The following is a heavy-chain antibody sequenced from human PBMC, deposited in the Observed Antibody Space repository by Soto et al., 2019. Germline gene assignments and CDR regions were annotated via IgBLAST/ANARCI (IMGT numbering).Heavy chain of an antibody. D-gene: IGHD5-18*01. V-gene: IGHV4-59*01. CDR2: IYYSGST. CDR3: ARGGYTDGMDV. CDR1: GGSISSYY. Sequence: QVQLQESGPGLVKPSETLSLTCTVSGGSISSYYWSWIRQPPGKGLEWIGYIYYSGSTNYNPSLKSRVTISVDTSKNQFSLKPSSVTAADTAVYYCARGGYTDGMDVWGQGTTVTVSS. J-gene: IGHJ6*02.